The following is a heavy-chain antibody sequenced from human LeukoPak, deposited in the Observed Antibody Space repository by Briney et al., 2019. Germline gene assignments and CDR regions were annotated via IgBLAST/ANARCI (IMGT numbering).Heavy chain of an antibody. V-gene: IGHV4-59*12. CDR3: ARDGDPDYYYYYMDV. CDR1: GGSISSYY. Sequence: SETLSLTCTVSGGSISSYYWSWLRQPPGKGLEWLGYIYYSGSTNYNPSLKSRVTISVDTSKNQFSLKLSSVTAADTAVYYCARDGDPDYYYYYMDVWGKGTTVTVSS. J-gene: IGHJ6*03. CDR2: IYYSGST. D-gene: IGHD4-17*01.